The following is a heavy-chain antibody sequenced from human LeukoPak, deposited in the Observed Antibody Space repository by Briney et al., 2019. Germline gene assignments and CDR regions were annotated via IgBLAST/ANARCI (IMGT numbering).Heavy chain of an antibody. CDR1: GRFISSGGYY. CDR2: IYYSGST. D-gene: IGHD5-18*01. Sequence: SETLSLTCTVSGRFISSGGYYWSWIRQHPGKGLEWIGYIYYSGSTYYNPSLKSRVTISVDTSKNQFSLKLSSVTAADTAVYYCARTPIQDWFDPWGQGTLVTVSS. V-gene: IGHV4-31*03. J-gene: IGHJ5*02. CDR3: ARTPIQDWFDP.